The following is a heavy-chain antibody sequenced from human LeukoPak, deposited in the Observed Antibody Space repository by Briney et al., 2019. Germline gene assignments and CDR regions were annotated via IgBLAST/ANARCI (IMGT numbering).Heavy chain of an antibody. V-gene: IGHV1-24*01. J-gene: IGHJ1*01. Sequence: ASVKVSCKVSGYTLTELSMHWVRQAPGKGLEWMGGFDPEDGETIYAQKFQGRVTMTEDTSTDTAYMELSSLRSEDTAVYYCATGYRMYYYDSSGTEYFQHWGQGTLVTVS. CDR3: ATGYRMYYYDSSGTEYFQH. CDR2: FDPEDGET. CDR1: GYTLTELS. D-gene: IGHD3-22*01.